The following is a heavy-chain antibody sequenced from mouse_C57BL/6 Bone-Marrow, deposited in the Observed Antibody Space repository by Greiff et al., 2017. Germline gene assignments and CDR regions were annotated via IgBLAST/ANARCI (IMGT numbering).Heavy chain of an antibody. J-gene: IGHJ4*01. CDR1: GYTFTSYG. CDR2: IYPRSGNT. CDR3: ARIGYGSSYAMDY. D-gene: IGHD1-1*01. V-gene: IGHV1-81*01. Sequence: EPGAELARPGASVKLSCKASGYTFTSYGISWVKQRTGQGLEWIGEIYPRSGNTYYNEKFKGKATLTADKSSSTAYMELRSLTSEDSAVYCCARIGYGSSYAMDYWGQGTSVTVSS.